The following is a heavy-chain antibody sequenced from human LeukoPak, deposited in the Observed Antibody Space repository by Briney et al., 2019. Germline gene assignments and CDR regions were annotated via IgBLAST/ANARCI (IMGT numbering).Heavy chain of an antibody. CDR3: ARDFRAAMVSDWFDP. CDR1: GYTFTGYY. V-gene: IGHV1-2*02. J-gene: IGHJ5*02. D-gene: IGHD5-18*01. Sequence: ASVKVSCKASGYTFTGYYMHWVRQAPGQGLEWMGWINPNSGGTNYAQKFQGKVTMTRDTSISTAYMELSRLRSDDTAVYYCARDFRAAMVSDWFDPWGQGTLVTVSS. CDR2: INPNSGGT.